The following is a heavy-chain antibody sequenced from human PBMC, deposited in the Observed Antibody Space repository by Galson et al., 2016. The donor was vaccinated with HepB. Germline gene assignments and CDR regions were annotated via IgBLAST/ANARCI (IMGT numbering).Heavy chain of an antibody. J-gene: IGHJ6*04. CDR3: AREAKYYYGSGSCVVWDYSFYGMDV. V-gene: IGHV1-18*01. CDR2: ISAYNGHT. D-gene: IGHD3-10*01. CDR1: GYTFIDYG. Sequence: SVKVSCKASGYTFIDYGISWVRLAPGQGLEWMGWISAYNGHTNYAQNLQGRVTLTRETSTTTAYMELRNLRSDDTAVYYCAREAKYYYGSGSCVVWDYSFYGMDVWGKGTTVTVSS.